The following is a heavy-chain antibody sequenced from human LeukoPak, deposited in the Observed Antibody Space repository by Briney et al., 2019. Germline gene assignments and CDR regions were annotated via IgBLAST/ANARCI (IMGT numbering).Heavy chain of an antibody. CDR1: GFTFSSYG. Sequence: PGGSLRHSCAASGFTFSSYGMHWVRQAPGKGLEWVAFIRYDGSNKYYADSVKGRFTISRDNSKNTLYLQMNSLRAEDTAVYYCAKAKEYRAWGYYYMDVWGKGTTVTVSS. J-gene: IGHJ6*03. CDR3: AKAKEYRAWGYYYMDV. D-gene: IGHD2-2*01. CDR2: IRYDGSNK. V-gene: IGHV3-30*02.